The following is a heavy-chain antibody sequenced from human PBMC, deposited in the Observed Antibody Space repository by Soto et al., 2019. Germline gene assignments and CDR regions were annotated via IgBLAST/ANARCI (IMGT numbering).Heavy chain of an antibody. J-gene: IGHJ6*02. Sequence: ASVKVSCKASGFTFTSSAMQWVRQARGQRLEWIGWIVVGSGNTNYAQKFQERVTITRDMSTSTAYMELSSLRSEDTAVYYCAAEGTVTTGMDVWGQGTTVIVSS. CDR2: IVVGSGNT. V-gene: IGHV1-58*02. CDR1: GFTFTSSA. CDR3: AAEGTVTTGMDV. D-gene: IGHD4-17*01.